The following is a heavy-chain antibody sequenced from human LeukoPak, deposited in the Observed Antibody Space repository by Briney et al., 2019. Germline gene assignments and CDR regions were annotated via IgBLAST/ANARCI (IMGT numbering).Heavy chain of an antibody. CDR3: ARAGGVRGAGYYYMDV. D-gene: IGHD3-10*01. CDR2: LYYSGST. J-gene: IGHJ6*03. Sequence: SETLSLTCTVSGGSISSSSYYWGWIRQPPGKGLEWIVRLYYSGSTYYNPSLKSRLTISVDPSKNQFSLKMTPGTAADRPLYFCARAGGVRGAGYYYMDVWGKGTTVTVSS. V-gene: IGHV4-39*07. CDR1: GGSISSSSYY.